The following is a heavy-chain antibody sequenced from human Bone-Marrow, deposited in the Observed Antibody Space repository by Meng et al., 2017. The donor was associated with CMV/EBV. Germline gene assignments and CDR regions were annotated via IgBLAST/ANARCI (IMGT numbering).Heavy chain of an antibody. Sequence: ESLKISCTVSGGSISSYYWSWIRQPPGKGLEWIGYIYYSGSTNYNPSLKSRVTISVDTSKNQFSLKLSSVTAADTAVYYCARVAYSSSWYRRVDWFDPWGQGTLVTVSS. V-gene: IGHV4-59*01. D-gene: IGHD6-13*01. CDR2: IYYSGST. J-gene: IGHJ5*02. CDR3: ARVAYSSSWYRRVDWFDP. CDR1: GGSISSYY.